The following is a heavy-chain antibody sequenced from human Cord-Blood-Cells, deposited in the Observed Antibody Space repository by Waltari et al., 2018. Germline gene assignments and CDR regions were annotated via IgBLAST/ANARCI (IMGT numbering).Heavy chain of an antibody. Sequence: EVQLVESGGGLVQPGGSLRLSCAASGFTFSSYWMSWVRQAPGQGLEWVANIKQDGSEKYYVDSVKGRFTISRDNAKNSLYLQMNSLRAEDTAVYYCARDRYYDFWSGYYGSSENTQVFDYWGQGTLVTVSS. CDR2: IKQDGSEK. V-gene: IGHV3-7*01. J-gene: IGHJ4*02. D-gene: IGHD3-3*01. CDR1: GFTFSSYW. CDR3: ARDRYYDFWSGYYGSSENTQVFDY.